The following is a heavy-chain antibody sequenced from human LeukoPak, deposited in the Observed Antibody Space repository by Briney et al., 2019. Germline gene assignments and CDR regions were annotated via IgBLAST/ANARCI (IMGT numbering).Heavy chain of an antibody. CDR3: ANRIAVTGPPHH. V-gene: IGHV3-30*18. Sequence: PGGSLRLSCAASGFTFSNYGMHWVRQAPGKGLEWVAVISYDGSNKYYADSVKGRFTISRDNSKNTLYLQMNSLRPEDMAVYYCANRIAVTGPPHHWGQGTLVTVSS. CDR1: GFTFSNYG. J-gene: IGHJ1*01. CDR2: ISYDGSNK. D-gene: IGHD6-19*01.